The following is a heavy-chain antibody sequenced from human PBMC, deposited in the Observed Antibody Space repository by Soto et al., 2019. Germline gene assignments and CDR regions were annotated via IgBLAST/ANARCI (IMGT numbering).Heavy chain of an antibody. Sequence: GKGLEWVAAISGSGGSTYYADSGKGRFTISRDNSKNTLYLQRNSLRAEDTAVYYCAKEGYDYPQYFDYWGQGTLVTVSS. V-gene: IGHV3-23*01. CDR3: AKEGYDYPQYFDY. CDR2: ISGSGGST. J-gene: IGHJ4*02. D-gene: IGHD5-12*01.